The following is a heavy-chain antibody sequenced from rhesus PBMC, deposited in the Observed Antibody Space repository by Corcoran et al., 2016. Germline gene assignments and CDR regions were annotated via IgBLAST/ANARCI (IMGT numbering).Heavy chain of an antibody. CDR3: ATLEKIWGY. Sequence: QVRLQESGPGLVKPSVTLSLTCAVFGGSIRATYYWNWILHPPGKGLGRIVNIYSNSGTIHYNPSLKSRVTLSKDTSKNQFSLRLTSVTAADTAVYYCATLEKIWGYWGQGVLVTVSS. CDR2: IYSNSGTI. D-gene: IGHD3-22*01. J-gene: IGHJ4*01. V-gene: IGHV4S7*01. CDR1: GGSIRATYY.